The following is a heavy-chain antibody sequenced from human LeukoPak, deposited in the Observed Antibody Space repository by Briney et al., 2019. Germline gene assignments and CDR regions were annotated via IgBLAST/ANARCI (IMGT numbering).Heavy chain of an antibody. Sequence: PGGSLRLSCAASGFTFSSYEMNWVRQAPGKGLEWVSYISSSGSTIYYADSVKGRFTISRDNAKNSLYLQMNSLRAEDTAVYYCARGQWPSWSLDYWGQGTLVTVSS. D-gene: IGHD6-19*01. CDR3: ARGQWPSWSLDY. V-gene: IGHV3-48*03. J-gene: IGHJ4*02. CDR1: GFTFSSYE. CDR2: ISSSGSTI.